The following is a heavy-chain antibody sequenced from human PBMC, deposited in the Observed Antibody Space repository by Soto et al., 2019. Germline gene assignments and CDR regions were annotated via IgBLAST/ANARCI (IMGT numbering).Heavy chain of an antibody. Sequence: QVQLVQSGAEVKKPGSSVKVSCKASGGTFSSYAISWVRQAPGQGLEWMGGIIPMFGTANYAQKFQGRVTITADESTSTAYMDLSSLRSEDTAVYYCARAVAAIWSGYPTDAFDIWGQGTMVTVSS. V-gene: IGHV1-69*01. J-gene: IGHJ3*02. D-gene: IGHD3-3*01. CDR3: ARAVAAIWSGYPTDAFDI. CDR1: GGTFSSYA. CDR2: IIPMFGTA.